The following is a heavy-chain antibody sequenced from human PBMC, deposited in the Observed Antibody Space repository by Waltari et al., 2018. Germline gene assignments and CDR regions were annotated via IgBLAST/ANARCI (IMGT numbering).Heavy chain of an antibody. CDR3: TTAFSNYVNVAFDI. V-gene: IGHV3-15*01. CDR2: IKSKTDGGTT. J-gene: IGHJ3*02. CDR1: GFTFSNAW. D-gene: IGHD4-4*01. Sequence: EVQLVESGGGLVRPGGSLRLPCAASGFTFSNAWEEWVRQVPGKGLEWVGRIKSKTDGGTTDYAAPVRGRFTISRDDSKNTLYLQMNSLKAEDTAVYYCTTAFSNYVNVAFDIWGQGTMVTVSS.